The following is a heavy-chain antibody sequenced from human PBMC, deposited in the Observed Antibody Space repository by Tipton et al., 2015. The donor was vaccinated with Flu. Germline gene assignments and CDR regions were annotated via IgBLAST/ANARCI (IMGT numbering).Heavy chain of an antibody. J-gene: IGHJ5*02. Sequence: TLSLTCSVSGGSISRGSYYYNWIRQPAGEGLEWIGRVYTNTNTNYKASLKSRVTISVDTSKNQISLKLSSVTAADTAVYYCAREAYSSNWPNWFDPWGQGTLVTVSS. D-gene: IGHD6-13*01. CDR3: AREAYSSNWPNWFDP. CDR1: GGSISRGSYY. V-gene: IGHV4-61*02. CDR2: VYTNTNT.